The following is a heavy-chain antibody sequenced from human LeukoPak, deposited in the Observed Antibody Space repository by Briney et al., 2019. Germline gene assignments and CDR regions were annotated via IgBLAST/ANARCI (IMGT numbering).Heavy chain of an antibody. J-gene: IGHJ4*02. V-gene: IGHV3-66*01. CDR1: GFTVSSNY. D-gene: IGHD6-13*01. CDR3: ARDTRIAAAGTGYYFDY. Sequence: GSLILSCAASGFTVSSNYMSWVRQAPGEGLEGVSVIYSGGSTYYADSVNGRFTISRDNSKNTLNLQMNSLRAEDTAVYYCARDTRIAAAGTGYYFDYWDQGTLVTVSS. CDR2: IYSGGST.